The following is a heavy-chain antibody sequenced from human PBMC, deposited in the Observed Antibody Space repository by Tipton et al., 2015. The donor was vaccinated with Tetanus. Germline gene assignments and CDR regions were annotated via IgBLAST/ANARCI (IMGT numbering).Heavy chain of an antibody. CDR2: ISGSGNYI. V-gene: IGHV3-21*01. J-gene: IGHJ4*02. Sequence: SLRLSCAASGFTFFDYSMNWVRQAPGKGLEWVSSISGSGNYIYYADSVKGRFTISRANARNSLYLQMNSLRGDDTGVYFCARVHTPGLLGRYPLDYWGQGTLVTVSS. CDR1: GFTFFDYS. D-gene: IGHD3-9*01. CDR3: ARVHTPGLLGRYPLDY.